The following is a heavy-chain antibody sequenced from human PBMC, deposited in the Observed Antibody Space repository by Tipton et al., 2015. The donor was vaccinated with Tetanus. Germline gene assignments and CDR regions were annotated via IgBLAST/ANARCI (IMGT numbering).Heavy chain of an antibody. V-gene: IGHV4-31*03. CDR3: AREGAPRAFDI. CDR2: IHYSGST. CDR1: GGSISSGGYF. Sequence: TLSLTCTVSGGSISSGGYFWNWIRQYPGKGLEWIGNIHYSGSTFYNPSLKSRVTISVDTSKNQFSLKLNSVTAADTAVYYCAREGAPRAFDIWGQGTMVTVSS. J-gene: IGHJ3*02.